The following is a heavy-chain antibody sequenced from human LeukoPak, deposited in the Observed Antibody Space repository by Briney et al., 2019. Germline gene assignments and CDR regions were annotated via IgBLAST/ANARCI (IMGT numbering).Heavy chain of an antibody. Sequence: GGSLRLSCAASGFTFSSHSMNWVRQAPGKGLEWVSYISSSSSYIYYADSVKGRFTISRDNAKNSLYLQMNSLRAEDTAVYYCARGGSTGFGWGQGTLVTVSS. V-gene: IGHV3-21*01. J-gene: IGHJ4*02. D-gene: IGHD3-10*01. CDR1: GFTFSSHS. CDR3: ARGGSTGFG. CDR2: ISSSSSYI.